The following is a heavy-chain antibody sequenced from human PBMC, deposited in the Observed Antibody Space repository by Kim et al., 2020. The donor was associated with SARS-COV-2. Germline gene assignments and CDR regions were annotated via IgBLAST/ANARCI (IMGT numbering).Heavy chain of an antibody. Sequence: GGSLRLSCAASGFTFSSYAMSWVRQAPGKGLEWVSAISGSGGSTYYADSVKGRFTISRDNSKNTLYLQMNSLRAEDTAVYYCAKGLGTDWVYYYYGMDVWGQGTTVTVSS. V-gene: IGHV3-23*01. CDR1: GFTFSSYA. CDR3: AKGLGTDWVYYYYGMDV. D-gene: IGHD2-21*01. CDR2: ISGSGGST. J-gene: IGHJ6*02.